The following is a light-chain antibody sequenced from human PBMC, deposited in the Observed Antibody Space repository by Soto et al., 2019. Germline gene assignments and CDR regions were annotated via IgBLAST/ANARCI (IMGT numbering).Light chain of an antibody. CDR3: CSYAGSYNRG. V-gene: IGLV2-11*01. J-gene: IGLJ1*01. CDR1: SSDVGGYNY. Sequence: QSVLTQPRSVSWSPGQSVTISCTGTSSDVGGYNYVSWYQQHPGKAPKLMIYDVGKRPSGVPDRFSGSKSDNTASLTISGLQAEDEADYYCCSYAGSYNRGFGTGTKVTV. CDR2: DVG.